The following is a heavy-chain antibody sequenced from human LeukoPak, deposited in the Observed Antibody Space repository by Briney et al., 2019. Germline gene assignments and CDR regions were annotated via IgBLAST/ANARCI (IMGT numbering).Heavy chain of an antibody. CDR2: IYYTGST. CDR1: GGSISSYY. V-gene: IGHV4-59*01. J-gene: IGHJ4*02. D-gene: IGHD5-24*01. Sequence: SETLSLTCTVSGGSISSYYWSWIRQPPGKGLEWIGYIYYTGSTNYNPSLKSRVTISVDTSKNQFSLKLSSVSAADTAVYYCARADGYKFDYWGQGTLVTVSS. CDR3: ARADGYKFDY.